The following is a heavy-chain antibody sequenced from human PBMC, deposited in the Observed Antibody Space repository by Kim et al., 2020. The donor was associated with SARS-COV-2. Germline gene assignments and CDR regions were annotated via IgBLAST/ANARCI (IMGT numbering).Heavy chain of an antibody. D-gene: IGHD5-12*01. CDR2: IKGRDDST. Sequence: WGSLRLSCVASGFSFGTFDMSWVRQAPGKGLKWVSVIKGRDDSTYYAESVKGRFTVSRDSARNTLYLQMNSLRSDDTAIYYCVKGAWLDYWGPGTLVTVSS. J-gene: IGHJ4*02. CDR1: GFSFGTFD. CDR3: VKGAWLDY. V-gene: IGHV3-23*01.